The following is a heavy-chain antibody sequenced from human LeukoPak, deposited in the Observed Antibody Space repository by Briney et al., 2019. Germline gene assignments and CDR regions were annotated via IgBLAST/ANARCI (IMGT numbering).Heavy chain of an antibody. CDR1: GFTFDDYA. CDR3: ARGPRSRSYFDY. J-gene: IGHJ4*02. CDR2: ISSNGGST. V-gene: IGHV3-64*01. D-gene: IGHD4-17*01. Sequence: GGSLRLSCAASGFTFDDYAMHWVRQAPGKGLEYVSAISSNGGSTYYANSVKGRFTISRDNSKNTLYLQMGSLRAEDMAVYYCARGPRSRSYFDYWGQGTLVTVSS.